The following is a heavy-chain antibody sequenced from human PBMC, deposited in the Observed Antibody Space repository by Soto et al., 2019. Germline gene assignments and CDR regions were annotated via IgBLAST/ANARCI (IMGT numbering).Heavy chain of an antibody. CDR3: ATPGGRAVKAFDV. CDR1: GETFTRNW. J-gene: IGHJ3*01. D-gene: IGHD3-16*01. CDR2: IFPIDSDT. V-gene: IGHV5-51*01. Sequence: VASQKISRKGCGETFTRNWIGSVRQMPGKGAEWMGIIFPIDSDTRYSPSSQGQVTISADNSISTAYLQWSSLKASDTAIYYWATPGGRAVKAFDVWGQGTMVTVSS.